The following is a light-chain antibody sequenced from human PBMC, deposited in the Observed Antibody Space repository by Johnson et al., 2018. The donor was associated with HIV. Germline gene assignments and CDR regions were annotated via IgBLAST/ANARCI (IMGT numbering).Light chain of an antibody. CDR3: GTWDSGLNV. V-gene: IGLV1-51*01. CDR2: DNN. Sequence: QPVLTQPPSVSAAPGQKVTISCSGSSSNIGNNYVSWYQQLPGTAPKLLIYDNNKRPSGIPDRFSGSKSGTSATLGITGLQTGDEADYYCGTWDSGLNVFGTGTKFTVL. CDR1: SSNIGNNY. J-gene: IGLJ1*01.